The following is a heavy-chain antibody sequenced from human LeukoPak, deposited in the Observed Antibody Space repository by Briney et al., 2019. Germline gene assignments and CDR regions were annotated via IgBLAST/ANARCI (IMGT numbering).Heavy chain of an antibody. V-gene: IGHV3-21*01. Sequence: GGSLRLSCAASGFTFSSYSMNWVRHAPGKGLEWVSSIXSSSSYXYYADSVKGRFTISRDNAKNSLYLQMNSLRAEDTAVYYCAKPVANVGYCSGGSCYGAFDIWGQGTMVTVSS. D-gene: IGHD2-15*01. CDR3: AKPVANVGYCSGGSCYGAFDI. CDR1: GFTFSSYS. J-gene: IGHJ3*02. CDR2: IXSSSSYX.